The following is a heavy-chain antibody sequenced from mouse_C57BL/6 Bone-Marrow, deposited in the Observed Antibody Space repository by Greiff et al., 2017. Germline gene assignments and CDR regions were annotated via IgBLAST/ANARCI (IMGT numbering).Heavy chain of an antibody. Sequence: ESGPGLVKPSQSLSLTCSVTGYSITSGYYWNWIRQFPGNKLEWMGYISYDGSNNYNPSLKNRISITRDTSKNQFFLKLNSVTTEDTATYYCARRGVTTWYFDYWGQGTTLTVSS. J-gene: IGHJ2*01. CDR2: ISYDGSN. D-gene: IGHD2-2*01. V-gene: IGHV3-6*01. CDR1: GYSITSGYY. CDR3: ARRGVTTWYFDY.